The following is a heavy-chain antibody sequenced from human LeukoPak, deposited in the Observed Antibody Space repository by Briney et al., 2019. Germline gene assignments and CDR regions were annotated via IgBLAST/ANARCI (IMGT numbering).Heavy chain of an antibody. V-gene: IGHV4-4*07. J-gene: IGHJ4*02. Sequence: SETLSLTCTVSGGSISSDYWSWIRQPAGKGLEWIGRIYTTGSTNYNPSLKSRVTISVDTSKNQFSLKLSSVTAADTAVYYCARDPHRSGWYDYWGQGTLVTVSS. D-gene: IGHD6-19*01. CDR2: IYTTGST. CDR3: ARDPHRSGWYDY. CDR1: GGSISSDY.